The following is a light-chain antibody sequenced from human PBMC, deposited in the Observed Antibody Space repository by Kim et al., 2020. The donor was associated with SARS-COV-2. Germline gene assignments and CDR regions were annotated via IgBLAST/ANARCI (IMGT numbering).Light chain of an antibody. Sequence: SSELTQDPAVSVALGQTVRITCQGDSLRKYYATWYQLKPGQAPVLLISGKNNRPSGIPDRFSGSSSGNTASLTIAGAQAEDEADYYCNSRDTSHFVIFGGGTQLTVL. J-gene: IGLJ2*01. CDR2: GKN. CDR1: SLRKYY. CDR3: NSRDTSHFVI. V-gene: IGLV3-19*01.